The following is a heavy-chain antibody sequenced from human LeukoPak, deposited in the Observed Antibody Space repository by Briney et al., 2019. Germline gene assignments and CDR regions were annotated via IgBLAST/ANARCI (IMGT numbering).Heavy chain of an antibody. J-gene: IGHJ4*02. CDR3: ARGLDYDFWSGYLPLYF. V-gene: IGHV1-2*02. CDR2: INPNSGGT. Sequence: ASVKVSCKASGYTFTGYYMHWVRQAPGQGLEWMGWINPNSGGTNYAQKFQGRVTMTRDTSISTAYMELSRLRSDDTAVYYCARGLDYDFWSGYLPLYFWGQGTLVTVSS. D-gene: IGHD3-3*01. CDR1: GYTFTGYY.